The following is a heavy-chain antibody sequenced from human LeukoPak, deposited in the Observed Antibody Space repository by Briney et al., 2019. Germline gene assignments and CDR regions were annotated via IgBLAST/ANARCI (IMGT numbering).Heavy chain of an antibody. CDR2: MNPNSGNT. D-gene: IGHD3-22*01. V-gene: IGHV1-8*01. CDR3: ARGGGYYDRSAKYFIRPPEY. Sequence: ASVKVSCKASGYTFTSYDINWARQATGQGLEWMGWMNPNSGNTGYAQKFQGRVTMTRNTSISTAYMELSSLRSEGTAVYYCARGGGYYDRSAKYFIRPPEYWGQGTLVTVSS. J-gene: IGHJ4*02. CDR1: GYTFTSYD.